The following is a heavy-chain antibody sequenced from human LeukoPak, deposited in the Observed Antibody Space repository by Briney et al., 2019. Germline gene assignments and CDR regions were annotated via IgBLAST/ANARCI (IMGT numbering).Heavy chain of an antibody. CDR2: IYYSGST. Sequence: SETLSLTCTVSGGSISSYYWSWIRQPPGKGLEWIGYIYYSGSTNYNPSLKSRVTISVDTSKNQFSLKLSSVTAADTAVYYCARSLQYYDILTGYYKEAWTFDYWGQGTLVTVSS. CDR1: GGSISSYY. CDR3: ARSLQYYDILTGYYKEAWTFDY. V-gene: IGHV4-59*01. J-gene: IGHJ4*02. D-gene: IGHD3-9*01.